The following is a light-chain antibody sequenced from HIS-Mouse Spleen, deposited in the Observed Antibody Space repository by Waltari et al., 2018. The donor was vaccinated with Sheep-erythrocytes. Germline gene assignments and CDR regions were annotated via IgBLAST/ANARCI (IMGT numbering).Light chain of an antibody. Sequence: DIQMTQSPSSLSASVGDRVTITCRASQSISSYLNWYQQKQGKAPNLLIYAASSLQSGVPSRFSGSGSGTDFTLTISSLQPEDFATYYCQQSYSTPQFTFGPGTKVDIK. CDR3: QQSYSTPQFT. J-gene: IGKJ3*01. V-gene: IGKV1-39*01. CDR1: QSISSY. CDR2: AAS.